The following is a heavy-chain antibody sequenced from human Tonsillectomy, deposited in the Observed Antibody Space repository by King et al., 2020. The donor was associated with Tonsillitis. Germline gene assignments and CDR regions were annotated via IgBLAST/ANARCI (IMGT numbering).Heavy chain of an antibody. Sequence: VQLVESGGGLVQPGGSLRLSCAASGFTFSSYWMHWVRQAPGKGLVWVSRINSDGSSTSYADSVKGRFTISSDNAKNTLYLQMNRLRAEDTAVYYCARDLSDYDILTGYYPRGFDYWGQGTLVTVSS. CDR2: INSDGSST. D-gene: IGHD3-9*01. CDR1: GFTFSSYW. CDR3: ARDLSDYDILTGYYPRGFDY. J-gene: IGHJ4*02. V-gene: IGHV3-74*01.